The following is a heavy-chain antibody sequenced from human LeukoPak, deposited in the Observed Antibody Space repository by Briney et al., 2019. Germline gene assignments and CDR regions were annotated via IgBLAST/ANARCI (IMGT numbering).Heavy chain of an antibody. V-gene: IGHV3-30*02. D-gene: IGHD3-10*01. Sequence: GGSLRLSCAASGFTFSSYGMYWVRQAPGKGLEWVAFIRYDGSNKYYADSVKGRLTISRDNSKNTLYLQMNSLRAEDTAVYYCARDYFSRAALLGYFDLWGRGTLVTVSS. J-gene: IGHJ2*01. CDR2: IRYDGSNK. CDR1: GFTFSSYG. CDR3: ARDYFSRAALLGYFDL.